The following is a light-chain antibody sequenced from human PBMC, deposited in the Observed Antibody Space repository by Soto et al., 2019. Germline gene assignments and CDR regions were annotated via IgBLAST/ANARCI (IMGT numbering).Light chain of an antibody. CDR1: QSISRW. CDR3: QQYNTYSPELT. V-gene: IGKV1-5*01. J-gene: IGKJ4*01. Sequence: DIQMTQSPSTLSASVGDRVTITCRASQSISRWLAWYQQKPGKAPKFLIFDASSLQSGVPSRFSGSGSGTEFTLTISSLQPDDYATYYCQQYNTYSPELTFGGGTKVEIK. CDR2: DAS.